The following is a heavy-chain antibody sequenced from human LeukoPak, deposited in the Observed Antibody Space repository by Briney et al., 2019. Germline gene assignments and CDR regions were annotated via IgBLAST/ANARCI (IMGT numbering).Heavy chain of an antibody. CDR3: ARGWYSYGMDV. CDR1: GGSFSGYY. V-gene: IGHV4-34*01. Sequence: SETLSLTCAVYGGSFSGYYWNWIRQPPGKGLEWIGEINHSGSTNYNPSLKSRVTISVDTSKNQFSLKLSSVTAADTAVYYCARGWYSYGMDVWGRGTTVTVSS. J-gene: IGHJ6*02. CDR2: INHSGST. D-gene: IGHD2-21*01.